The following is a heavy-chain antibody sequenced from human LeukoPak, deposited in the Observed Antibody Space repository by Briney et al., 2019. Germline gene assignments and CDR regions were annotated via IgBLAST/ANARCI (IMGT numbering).Heavy chain of an antibody. CDR3: ARTLVRGVIIPTIDY. CDR2: INPNSGGT. D-gene: IGHD3-10*01. Sequence: ASVNVSCKASGYTYTGYYMHWVRQAPGQGLDWLGGINPNSGGTNYAQKFQGRVTMTRDTSISTAYMELSRLRSDDTAVYYCARTLVRGVIIPTIDYWGQGTLVTVSS. J-gene: IGHJ4*02. CDR1: GYTYTGYY. V-gene: IGHV1-2*02.